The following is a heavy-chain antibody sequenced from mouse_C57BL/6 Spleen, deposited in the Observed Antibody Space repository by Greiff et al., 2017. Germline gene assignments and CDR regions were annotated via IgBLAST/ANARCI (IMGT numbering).Heavy chain of an antibody. D-gene: IGHD2-1*01. CDR1: GYTFTSYG. CDR3: ARWGNPDWYFDV. Sequence: QVQLQQSGAELARPGASVKLSCKASGYTFTSYGISWVKQRTGQGLEWIGEIYPRSGNTYYNEKFKGKATLTADKSSRTAYMELRSLTSEDSAVYFCARWGNPDWYFDVWGTGTTVTVSS. J-gene: IGHJ1*03. CDR2: IYPRSGNT. V-gene: IGHV1-81*01.